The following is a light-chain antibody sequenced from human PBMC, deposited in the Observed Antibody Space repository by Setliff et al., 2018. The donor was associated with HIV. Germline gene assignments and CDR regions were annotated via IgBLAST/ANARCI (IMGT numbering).Light chain of an antibody. CDR1: SSDVGGYNF. Sequence: QSVLAQPASMSGSPGQSITIPCTGSSSDVGGYNFVSWYQQYPGKAPKLMISEVSDRPSGISDRFSGSKSGNTASLTISGLQPEDEAEYSCSSYTGRSTVIFGGGTKVTVL. CDR3: SSYTGRSTVI. V-gene: IGLV2-14*01. CDR2: EVS. J-gene: IGLJ2*01.